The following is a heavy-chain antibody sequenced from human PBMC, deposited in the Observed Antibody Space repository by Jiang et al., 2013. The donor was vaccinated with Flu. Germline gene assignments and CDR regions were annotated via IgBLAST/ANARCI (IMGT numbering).Heavy chain of an antibody. D-gene: IGHD3-22*01. V-gene: IGHV3-30*18. CDR3: AKDSQITMIVVVTHFDY. Sequence: LLESGGGVVQPGRSLRLSCAASGFTFSSYGMHWVRQAPGKGLEWVAVISYDGSNKYYADSVKGRFTISRDNSKNTLYLQMNSLRAEDTAVYYCAKDSQITMIVVVTHFDYWGQGTLVTVSS. CDR1: GFTFSSYG. CDR2: ISYDGSNK. J-gene: IGHJ4*02.